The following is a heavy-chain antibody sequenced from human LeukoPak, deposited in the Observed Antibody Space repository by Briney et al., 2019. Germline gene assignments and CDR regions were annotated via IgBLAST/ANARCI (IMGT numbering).Heavy chain of an antibody. CDR2: ISGGGADT. D-gene: IGHD5-18*01. J-gene: IGHJ4*02. CDR1: GFTFSNFA. CDR3: ARDLIRGYSYGLDY. Sequence: SGGSLRLSCAASGFTFSNFAMNWVRQALGKGLEWVSAISGGGADTYYAESVKGRFIISRDNSKNTLYLQMNSLRAEDTAVYYCARDLIRGYSYGLDYWGQGTLVTVSS. V-gene: IGHV3-23*01.